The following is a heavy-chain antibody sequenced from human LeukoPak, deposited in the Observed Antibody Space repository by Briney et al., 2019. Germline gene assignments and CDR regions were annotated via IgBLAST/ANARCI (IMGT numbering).Heavy chain of an antibody. CDR3: ARLFLEWPFDY. J-gene: IGHJ4*02. D-gene: IGHD3-3*01. CDR1: GFSLSNARMG. Sequence: SGPTLVNPTETLTLTCTVSGFSLSNARMGVSWIRQPPGKALEWLAHISSNDEKSYSTSLKSRLTISKDTSKNQVVLTMTNMDPVDTATYYCARLFLEWPFDYWGQGTLVTVSS. CDR2: ISSNDEK. V-gene: IGHV2-26*01.